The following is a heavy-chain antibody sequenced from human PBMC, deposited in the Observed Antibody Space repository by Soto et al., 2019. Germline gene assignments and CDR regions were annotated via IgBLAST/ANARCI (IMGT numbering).Heavy chain of an antibody. CDR1: GYTFTSYG. CDR3: ARRGGATQWLVCDY. Sequence: QVQLVQSGAEVKKPGASVKVSCKASGYTFTSYGISWVRQAPGQGLEWMGWISAYNGNTNYAKKRQGRVSMTTDTSTCTAYMELRSLRSDDKAVYYCARRGGATQWLVCDYWGQGTLVTDSS. V-gene: IGHV1-18*01. D-gene: IGHD6-19*01. J-gene: IGHJ4*02. CDR2: ISAYNGNT.